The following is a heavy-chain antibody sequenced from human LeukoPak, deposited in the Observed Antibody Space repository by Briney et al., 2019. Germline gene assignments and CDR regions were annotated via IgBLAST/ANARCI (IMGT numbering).Heavy chain of an antibody. CDR1: GFTFSSYG. D-gene: IGHD2-2*01. Sequence: GGSLRLSCAASGFTFSSYGMHWVRQAPGKGLEGGGFIRYDGSNKYYADSVKGRFTISRDNSKNTQYLQMNSLRAEDTAVYYCAKAPGLYAAFDYWGQGTLVTVSS. J-gene: IGHJ4*02. V-gene: IGHV3-30*02. CDR3: AKAPGLYAAFDY. CDR2: IRYDGSNK.